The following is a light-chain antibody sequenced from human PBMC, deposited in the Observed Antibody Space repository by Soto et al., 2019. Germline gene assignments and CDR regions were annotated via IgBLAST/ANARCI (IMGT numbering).Light chain of an antibody. CDR2: GTT. CDR3: QSYDGTLSGSYV. J-gene: IGLJ1*01. V-gene: IGLV1-40*01. Sequence: SVLTQPPSVSGAPGQRVTISCTGSSSNIGAGYDVHWYQQLPGTAPKLVIYGTTNRPSGVPDRFSGSKSGTSASLAITGLQAGDEADYYCQSYDGTLSGSYVFGIGTKVTVL. CDR1: SSNIGAGYD.